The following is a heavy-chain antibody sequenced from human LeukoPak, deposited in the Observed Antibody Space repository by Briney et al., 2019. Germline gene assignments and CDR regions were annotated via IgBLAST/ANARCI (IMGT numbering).Heavy chain of an antibody. CDR2: ISSSSTYI. CDR3: ARFALKTPPTD. Sequence: SGGSLRLSCAASGFTFSSYSMNWVRQAPGKGLEWVSSISSSSTYIYYADSVKGRFTISRDNAKNSLFLQMNSLRAEDTAVYYCARFALKTPPTDWGQGTLVTVSS. J-gene: IGHJ4*02. V-gene: IGHV3-21*01. CDR1: GFTFSSYS.